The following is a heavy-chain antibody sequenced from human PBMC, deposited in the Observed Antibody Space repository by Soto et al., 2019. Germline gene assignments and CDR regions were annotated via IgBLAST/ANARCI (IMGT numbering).Heavy chain of an antibody. CDR2: ISGSGGST. CDR1: GFTFSSYP. J-gene: IGHJ6*02. D-gene: IGHD2-2*01. CDR3: AKGLIVLVPAGPTPYYCGLDV. V-gene: IGHV3-23*01. Sequence: PGGSLRLSCAASGFTFSSYPMNWVRQAPGKGLEWVSAISGSGGSTYYADSVKGRFTISRDNAKNTLYLQVNSLRAEDTAGYHCAKGLIVLVPAGPTPYYCGLDVLCQVATVTV.